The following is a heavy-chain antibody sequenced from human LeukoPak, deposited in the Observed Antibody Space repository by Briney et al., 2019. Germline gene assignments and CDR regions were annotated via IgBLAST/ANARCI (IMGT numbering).Heavy chain of an antibody. CDR2: INHSGST. Sequence: SETLSLTCAVYGGSFSGYYWSWIRQPPGKGLEWIGEINHSGSTNYNPSLKSRVTISVDTSKNQFSLKLSSVTAADTAVYYCARGQSSGTYCWFDPWGQGTLVTVSS. D-gene: IGHD1-26*01. CDR1: GGSFSGYY. CDR3: ARGQSSGTYCWFDP. V-gene: IGHV4-34*01. J-gene: IGHJ5*02.